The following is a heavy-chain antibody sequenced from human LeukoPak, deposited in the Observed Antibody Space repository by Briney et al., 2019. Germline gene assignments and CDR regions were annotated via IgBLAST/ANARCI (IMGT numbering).Heavy chain of an antibody. CDR3: ARSTFGGVTDY. CDR1: GGSTSSDY. CDR2: IYYSGST. D-gene: IGHD3-16*01. V-gene: IGHV4-59*01. Sequence: SETLSLTCTVSGGSTSSDYWNWIRQPPGKGLEWMGYIYYSGSTNYNPSLKSRVTISVDTSKNQFSLKLSSVAAADTAVYYCARSTFGGVTDYWGQGTLVTVSS. J-gene: IGHJ4*02.